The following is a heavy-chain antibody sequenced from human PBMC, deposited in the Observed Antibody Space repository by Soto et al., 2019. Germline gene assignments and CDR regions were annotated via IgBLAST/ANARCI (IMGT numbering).Heavy chain of an antibody. V-gene: IGHV4-4*07. CDR1: GASISNYF. CDR2: INPSGIT. J-gene: IGHJ4*02. CDR3: ARESVGERPLDY. D-gene: IGHD3-16*01. Sequence: QVQLQESGPGLVKPSETLSLTCTVSGASISNYFWTWIRQPAGKGLEWIGRINPSGITNYNPSLKSRLTMSVDTSKNQFSLKLTSVTAADTAVYYCARESVGERPLDYWGQGTLVTVSS.